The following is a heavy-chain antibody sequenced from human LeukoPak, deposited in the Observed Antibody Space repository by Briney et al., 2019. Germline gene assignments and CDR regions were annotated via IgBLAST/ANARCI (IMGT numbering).Heavy chain of an antibody. J-gene: IGHJ4*02. CDR1: GFRFSSNW. CDR3: ARDPDEWPVPIDY. D-gene: IGHD6-19*01. Sequence: SGGSLRLPCAASGFRFSSNWMSWVRQAPGKGLEWVANINQDGTDKNYVGSVKGRFTISRDNAKNSLYLQMNSLRAEDTALYYCARDPDEWPVPIDYWGQGTLVTVSS. CDR2: INQDGTDK. V-gene: IGHV3-7*01.